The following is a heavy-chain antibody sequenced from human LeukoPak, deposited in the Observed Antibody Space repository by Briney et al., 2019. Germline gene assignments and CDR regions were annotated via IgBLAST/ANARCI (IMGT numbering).Heavy chain of an antibody. CDR2: INPNSGGT. J-gene: IGHJ3*02. D-gene: IGHD2-2*01. V-gene: IGHV1-2*02. CDR1: GYTFTGYY. CDR3: ASCGSTSCLAHDAFDI. Sequence: GASVKVSCEASGYTFTGYYMHWVRQAPGQGLEWMGWINPNSGGTNYAQKFQGRVTMTRDTSISTAYMELSRLRSDDTAVYYCASCGSTSCLAHDAFDIWGQGTVVTVSS.